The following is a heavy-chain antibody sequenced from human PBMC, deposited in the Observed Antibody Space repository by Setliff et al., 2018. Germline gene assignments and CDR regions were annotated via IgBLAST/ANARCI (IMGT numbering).Heavy chain of an antibody. V-gene: IGHV3-15*07. CDR1: GFPVSRAW. J-gene: IGHJ4*02. Sequence: GGSPRLYRLAPGFPVSRAWMNWVRQAPGKGVQWVGRVKSIGGGGTTDYAAPVKGRFSISRDDSTNTVSLQMNSLKIEDTAVYYCAADLTDYGAYDFDYWGQGALVTVS. CDR2: VKSIGGGGTT. D-gene: IGHD4-17*01. CDR3: AADLTDYGAYDFDY.